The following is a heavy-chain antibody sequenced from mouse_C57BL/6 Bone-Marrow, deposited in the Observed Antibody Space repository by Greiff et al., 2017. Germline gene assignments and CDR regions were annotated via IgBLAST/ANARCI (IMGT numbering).Heavy chain of an antibody. CDR2: IYPRSGNT. D-gene: IGHD1-1*01. CDR1: GYTFTSYG. Sequence: QVQLQQSGAELARPGASVKLSCKASGYTFTSYGISWVKQRTGQGLEWIGEIYPRSGNTYYNEKFKGKATLTADKSSSTAYMELRSLTSEDSAVYFCAYYYGSSYVFAYWGQGTLVTVSA. V-gene: IGHV1-81*01. J-gene: IGHJ3*01. CDR3: AYYYGSSYVFAY.